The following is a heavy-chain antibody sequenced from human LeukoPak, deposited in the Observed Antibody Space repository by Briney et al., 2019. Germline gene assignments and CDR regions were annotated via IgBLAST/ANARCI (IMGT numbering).Heavy chain of an antibody. CDR1: GGSISNYW. CDR2: VFDSGGT. Sequence: PSETLSLTCTVSGGSISNYWWSWIRQPPGKGLEWIGYVFDSGGTNYNPSLKSRVTISVDTSKKQCSLKLSSVTAADTAVYYCARGYSSSWNYFDYWGQGTLVTVSS. D-gene: IGHD6-13*01. V-gene: IGHV4-59*01. CDR3: ARGYSSSWNYFDY. J-gene: IGHJ4*02.